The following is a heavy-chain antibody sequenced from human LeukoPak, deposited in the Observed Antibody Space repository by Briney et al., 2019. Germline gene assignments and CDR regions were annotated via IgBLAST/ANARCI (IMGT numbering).Heavy chain of an antibody. CDR2: IYSTGKN. D-gene: IGHD6-19*01. Sequence: PSETLSLTCAVSGGSINSHYWGWIRQPPGKGLQWIGDIYSTGKNNYNPSLKGRVTISLDTSKSHLSLNLTSVLAAGTAIYYCVRRDTGWNYFDYWGQGILVTVSS. CDR3: VRRDTGWNYFDY. V-gene: IGHV4-4*08. CDR1: GGSINSHY. J-gene: IGHJ4*02.